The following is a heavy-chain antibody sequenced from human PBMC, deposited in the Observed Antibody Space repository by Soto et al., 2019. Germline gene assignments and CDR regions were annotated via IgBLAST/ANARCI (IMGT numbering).Heavy chain of an antibody. CDR2: LSSSSNYI. CDR1: GFTFSSYS. V-gene: IGHV3-21*01. D-gene: IGHD1-26*01. Sequence: EVQLVESGGGLVKPGGSLRLSCVASGFTFSSYSMLWVRQAPGEALEWVSSLSSSSNYIHYADSVKGRFTVSRDNAKNSLYLQMSSLRAEDTAVYYCARGTQTTIVHRPGVGYWGQGTLVIVSS. CDR3: ARGTQTTIVHRPGVGY. J-gene: IGHJ4*02.